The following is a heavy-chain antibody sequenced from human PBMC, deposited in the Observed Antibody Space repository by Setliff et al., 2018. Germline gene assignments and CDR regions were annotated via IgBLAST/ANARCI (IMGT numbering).Heavy chain of an antibody. V-gene: IGHV4-34*01. CDR1: GGSFSGYY. CDR3: ARGKVLYDYVWGSYRYDDYYYGMDV. Sequence: SETLSLTCAVYGGSFSGYYWSWIRQPPGKGLEWIGEINHSGSTNYNPSLKSRVTISVDTSKNQFSLKLSSVTAADTAVYYCARGKVLYDYVWGSYRYDDYYYGMDVWGQGTTVTVSS. CDR2: INHSGST. J-gene: IGHJ6*02. D-gene: IGHD3-16*02.